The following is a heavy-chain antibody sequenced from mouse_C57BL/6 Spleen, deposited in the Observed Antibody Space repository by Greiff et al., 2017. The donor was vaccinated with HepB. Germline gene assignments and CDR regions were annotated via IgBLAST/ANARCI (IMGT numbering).Heavy chain of an antibody. CDR3: AKTAQVLFAY. CDR1: GYAFSSYW. D-gene: IGHD3-2*02. Sequence: QVHVKQSGAELVKPGASVKISCKASGYAFSSYWMNWVKQRPGKGLEWIGQIYPGDGDTNYNGKFKGKATLTADKSSSTAYMQLSSLTSEDSAVYFCAKTAQVLFAYWGQGTLVTVSA. CDR2: IYPGDGDT. V-gene: IGHV1-80*01. J-gene: IGHJ3*01.